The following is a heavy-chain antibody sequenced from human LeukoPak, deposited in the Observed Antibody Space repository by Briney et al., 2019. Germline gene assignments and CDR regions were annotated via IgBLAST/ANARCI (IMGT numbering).Heavy chain of an antibody. D-gene: IGHD5-18*01. CDR1: GFTFSSYG. CDR2: IWYDGSNK. V-gene: IGHV3-33*01. J-gene: IGHJ4*02. CDR3: ARGRGYSYFDY. Sequence: GGSLRLSCAASGFTFSSYGMHWVRQVPGKGLEWVAVIWYDGSNKYYADSVKGRFTISRDNSKNTLYLQMNSLRAEDTAVYYCARGRGYSYFDYWGQGTLVTVSS.